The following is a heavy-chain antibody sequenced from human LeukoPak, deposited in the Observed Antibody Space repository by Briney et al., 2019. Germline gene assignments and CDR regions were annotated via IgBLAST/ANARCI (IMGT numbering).Heavy chain of an antibody. Sequence: PSETLSLTCTVSGGSISSYYWSWIRQPPGKGLEWIGYIYYSGSTNYNPSLKSRVTISVDTSKNQFSLKLSSVTAADTAVYYCAKKRRGIVGAIDYWGQGTLVTVSS. CDR3: AKKRRGIVGAIDY. J-gene: IGHJ4*02. CDR1: GGSISSYY. D-gene: IGHD1-26*01. V-gene: IGHV4-59*12. CDR2: IYYSGST.